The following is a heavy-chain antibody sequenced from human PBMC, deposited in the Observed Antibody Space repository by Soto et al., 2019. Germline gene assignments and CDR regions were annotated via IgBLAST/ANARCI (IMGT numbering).Heavy chain of an antibody. V-gene: IGHV3-11*01. D-gene: IGHD3-22*01. CDR2: ISESGTTI. CDR3: TRSDYDTSGYTDY. J-gene: IGHJ4*02. CDR1: GFAFSAYY. Sequence: QVHLVESGGGLVQPGGSLRLSCATSGFAFSAYYMSWIRQAPGKGLEWLSYISESGTTIYYADSVKGRFTMSRDNAKNSLYLQMNSLRAEDTAVYYCTRSDYDTSGYTDYWGQGTLVTVSS.